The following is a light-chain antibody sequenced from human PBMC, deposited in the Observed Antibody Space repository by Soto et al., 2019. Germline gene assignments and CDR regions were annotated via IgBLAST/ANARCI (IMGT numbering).Light chain of an antibody. CDR1: SSDVGGYKY. V-gene: IGLV2-14*01. Sequence: QSALTQPASVSGSPGQSITISCTGSSSDVGGYKYVSWYQQHPGKAPKLIIYDVSNRPSGVSNRISGSKSGNTASLTISGLQAEDEADYYCSSYTTRIAVIFDGGTKLTVL. CDR2: DVS. J-gene: IGLJ2*01. CDR3: SSYTTRIAVI.